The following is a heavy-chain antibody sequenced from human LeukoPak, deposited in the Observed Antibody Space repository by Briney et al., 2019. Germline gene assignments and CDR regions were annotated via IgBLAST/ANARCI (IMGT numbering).Heavy chain of an antibody. CDR3: ARLEMATSVGFDY. V-gene: IGHV4-59*08. J-gene: IGHJ4*02. D-gene: IGHD5-24*01. Sequence: SETLSLTCTVSGGSISKDYWSWIRQPPGKGLEWIGYIYYSGSTNYNPSLKSRVTISVDTSKNQFSLKLSSVTAADTAVYYCARLEMATSVGFDYWGQGTLVTVSS. CDR1: GGSISKDY. CDR2: IYYSGST.